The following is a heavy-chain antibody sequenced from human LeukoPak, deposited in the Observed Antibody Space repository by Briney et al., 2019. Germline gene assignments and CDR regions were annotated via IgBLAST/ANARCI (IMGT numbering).Heavy chain of an antibody. CDR2: IEQDGSEK. D-gene: IGHD4-17*01. J-gene: IGHJ4*02. CDR3: ARDGLPLGNYGDYKLGY. CDR1: GFTFSSYS. V-gene: IGHV3-7*01. Sequence: GGSLRLSCAASGFTFSSYSMNWVRLAPGKGLEGVANIEQDGSEKYYVDSVKGRFTISRDNAKNSLYLQMNSLRAEDTAVYYCARDGLPLGNYGDYKLGYWGQGTLVTVSS.